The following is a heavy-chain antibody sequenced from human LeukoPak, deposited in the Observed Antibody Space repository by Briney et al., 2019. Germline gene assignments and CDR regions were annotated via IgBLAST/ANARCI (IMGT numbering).Heavy chain of an antibody. CDR3: AKEGRSLQTY. V-gene: IGHV3-7*03. Sequence: GGSLRLSCAASGFMFSSNWMSWVRLAPGKGLEWVANIKEDGTESYYVDSVKGRFTISRDNAKNSLYLQMNSLRVEDTAVYYCAKEGRSLQTYWGQGTLVTVSS. CDR2: IKEDGTES. J-gene: IGHJ4*02. CDR1: GFMFSSNW. D-gene: IGHD5-24*01.